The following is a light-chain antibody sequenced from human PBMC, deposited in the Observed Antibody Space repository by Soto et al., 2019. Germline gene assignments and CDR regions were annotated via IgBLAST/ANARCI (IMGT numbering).Light chain of an antibody. Sequence: DVRLTQSPSSLSASVGDRVTITCRANQTISFFLNWYQQRPGRAPQLLIYGASNLLSGVPSRFSGSGSGTAFNLTISSLQPDDFATYYCQQYNSNPYTFGQGTKLEI. CDR3: QQYNSNPYT. V-gene: IGKV1-5*01. J-gene: IGKJ2*01. CDR2: GAS. CDR1: QTISFF.